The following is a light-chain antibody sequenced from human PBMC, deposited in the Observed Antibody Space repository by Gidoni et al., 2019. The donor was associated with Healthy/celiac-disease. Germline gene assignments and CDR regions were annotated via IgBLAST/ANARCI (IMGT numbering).Light chain of an antibody. Sequence: DIQMTHSPSTLSASVGDRVTITCRASQSISSWLAWYQQKPGKAPKLLIYKASSLESGAPSRFSGSGAGTEFTRTSSSLQPDDFATYYCQQYNSYPWTFGQGTKVEIK. J-gene: IGKJ1*01. CDR1: QSISSW. CDR2: KAS. V-gene: IGKV1-5*03. CDR3: QQYNSYPWT.